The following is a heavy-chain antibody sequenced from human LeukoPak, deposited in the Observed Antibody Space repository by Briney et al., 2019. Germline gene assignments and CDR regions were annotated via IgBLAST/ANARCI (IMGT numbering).Heavy chain of an antibody. Sequence: PVGCLRLSCAASGFTFSRYWMNWVRQAPGKGLEWVAKIKQDGSEKYYVDSVKGRFTISRDNAENSLYLQMDSLRVEDTAVYYCADGRGPPDYWGQGTLVTASS. CDR2: IKQDGSEK. J-gene: IGHJ4*02. D-gene: IGHD5-24*01. CDR3: ADGRGPPDY. CDR1: GFTFSRYW. V-gene: IGHV3-7*01.